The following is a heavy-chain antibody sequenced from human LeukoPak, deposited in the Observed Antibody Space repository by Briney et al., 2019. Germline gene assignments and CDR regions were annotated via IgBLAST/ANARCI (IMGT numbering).Heavy chain of an antibody. D-gene: IGHD6-13*01. CDR3: AKGSSPFDY. J-gene: IGHJ4*02. Sequence: PGGSLRLSCAASGFTFSNYAMSLVRQAPGKGLEWVSAISANGGGTYYADSVKGRFTISRDNSKNTLYLQMNSLRAEDTAVYYCAKGSSPFDYWGQGTLVTVSS. CDR1: GFTFSNYA. CDR2: ISANGGGT. V-gene: IGHV3-23*01.